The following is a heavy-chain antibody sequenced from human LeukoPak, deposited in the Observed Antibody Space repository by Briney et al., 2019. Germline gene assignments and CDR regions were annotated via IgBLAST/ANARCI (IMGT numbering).Heavy chain of an antibody. CDR1: GGSISSYY. CDR2: TYYSGST. CDR3: ARNPSLMVRGVFFDY. V-gene: IGHV4-59*08. J-gene: IGHJ4*02. D-gene: IGHD3-10*01. Sequence: SETLSLTCTVSGGSISSYYWSWIRQPPGKGLEWIGHTYYSGSTNYNPSLKSRVTISVDTSKNQFSLKLSSVTAADTAVYYCARNPSLMVRGVFFDYWGQGTLVTVSS.